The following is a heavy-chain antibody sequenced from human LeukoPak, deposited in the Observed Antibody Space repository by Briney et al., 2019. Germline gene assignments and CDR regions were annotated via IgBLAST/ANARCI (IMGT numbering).Heavy chain of an antibody. CDR2: IYYIGNT. J-gene: IGHJ4*02. CDR3: ARVVPSGYDSSGYFAKYFDY. CDR1: VGSINGHY. Sequence: PSETLSLTCTVSVGSINGHYWTWIRRPPGKELEWIGYIYYIGNTDYNPSLKSRVTISVDTSMNQFSLNLSSVTAADTAVYYCARVVPSGYDSSGYFAKYFDYWGQEILVTVSS. V-gene: IGHV4-59*11. D-gene: IGHD3-22*01.